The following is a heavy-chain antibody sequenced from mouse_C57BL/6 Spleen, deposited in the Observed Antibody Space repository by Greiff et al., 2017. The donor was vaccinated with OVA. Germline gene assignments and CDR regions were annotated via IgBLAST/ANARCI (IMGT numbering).Heavy chain of an antibody. D-gene: IGHD1-1*01. CDR1: GFTFSDYY. Sequence: EVKLVESEGGLVQPGSSMKLSCTASGFTFSDYYMAWVRQVPEKGLEWVANINYDGSSTYYLDSLKSRFIISRDNAKNILYLQMNSLKSENTATYYCERSTYYGSSYCYFDVWGTGTTVTVSS. CDR3: ERSTYYGSSYCYFDV. J-gene: IGHJ1*03. V-gene: IGHV5-16*01. CDR2: INYDGSST.